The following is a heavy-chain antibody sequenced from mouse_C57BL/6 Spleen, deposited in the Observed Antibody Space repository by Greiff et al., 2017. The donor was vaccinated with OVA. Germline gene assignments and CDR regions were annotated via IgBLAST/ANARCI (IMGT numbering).Heavy chain of an antibody. J-gene: IGHJ1*03. V-gene: IGHV1-69*01. CDR3: ARWAVEENWYYDV. D-gene: IGHD1-1*01. Sequence: QVQLQQPGAELVMPGASVKLSCKASGYTFTSYWMHWVKQRPGQGLEWIGEIDPSDSYTNYTQKFKGKSTLTVDKSSSTAYMQLSSLTSEDSAVYYCARWAVEENWYYDVWGTGTTVTVSA. CDR2: IDPSDSYT. CDR1: GYTFTSYW.